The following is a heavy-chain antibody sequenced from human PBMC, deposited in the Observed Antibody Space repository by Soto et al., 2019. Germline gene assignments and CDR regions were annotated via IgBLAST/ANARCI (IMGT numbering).Heavy chain of an antibody. D-gene: IGHD6-19*01. Sequence: QVQLVQSGAEVKKPGASVKVSCKASGYIFNRYVMHWVRQAPGQRPEWMGWIDAGNGKTKYSEKFQGRVTITRDTSASTAYMGLTTLGSEDTAVYYCARGRGWYDYWGQGTQVLVSS. CDR3: ARGRGWYDY. CDR2: IDAGNGKT. J-gene: IGHJ4*02. V-gene: IGHV1-3*01. CDR1: GYIFNRYV.